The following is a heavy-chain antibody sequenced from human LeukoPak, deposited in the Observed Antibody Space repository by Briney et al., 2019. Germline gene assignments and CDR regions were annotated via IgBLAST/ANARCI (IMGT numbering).Heavy chain of an antibody. J-gene: IGHJ4*02. D-gene: IGHD5-12*01. CDR2: MNPNSGNT. Sequence: ASVKVSCKASGYTFTSYDINWVRQATGQGLEWMGWMNPNSGNTGYAQKVQGRVTMTTDTSTSTVYMELRNLTSDDTAVYYCARIYGDYWGQGTLVTVSS. CDR1: GYTFTSYD. CDR3: ARIYGDY. V-gene: IGHV1-8*02.